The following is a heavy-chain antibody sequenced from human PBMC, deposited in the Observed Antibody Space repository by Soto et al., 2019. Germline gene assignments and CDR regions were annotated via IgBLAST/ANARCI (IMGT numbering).Heavy chain of an antibody. CDR1: GGSFSGYY. CDR3: ARGSVGCSSTSCYKGRYYGMDV. D-gene: IGHD2-2*02. CDR2: INHSGST. V-gene: IGHV4-34*01. Sequence: SETLSLTCAVYGGSFSGYYWSWIRQPPGKGLEWIGEINHSGSTNYNPSLKSRVTISVDTSKNQFSLKLSSVTAADTAVYYCARGSVGCSSTSCYKGRYYGMDVRGQGTTVTVSS. J-gene: IGHJ6*02.